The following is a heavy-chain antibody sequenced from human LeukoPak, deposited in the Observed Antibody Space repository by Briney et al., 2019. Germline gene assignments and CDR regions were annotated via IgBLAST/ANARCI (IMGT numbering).Heavy chain of an antibody. J-gene: IGHJ4*02. Sequence: SETLSLTCAVYGGSFSGYYWSWIRQPPGKGLEWIGEINHSGSTNYNPSLKSRVTISVDTSKNQFSLKLSSVTAADTAAYYCARGLGSSSSWYLFYWGQGTLVTVSS. V-gene: IGHV4-34*01. CDR2: INHSGST. CDR1: GGSFSGYY. CDR3: ARGLGSSSSWYLFY. D-gene: IGHD6-13*01.